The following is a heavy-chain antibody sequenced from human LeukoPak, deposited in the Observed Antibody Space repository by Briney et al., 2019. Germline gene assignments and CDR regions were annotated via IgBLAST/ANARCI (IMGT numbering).Heavy chain of an antibody. V-gene: IGHV4-39*07. CDR1: AGSLSSSSHD. J-gene: IGHJ4*02. CDR3: AREDTGGLDY. CDR2: IYYSGST. D-gene: IGHD2-8*02. Sequence: SETLSLTCSLSAGSLSSSSHDWDWLREPPGEGREWIGSIYYSGSTYYNPSLMSRVTISVDTSKNQFSLRLISVTAADTAVYYCAREDTGGLDYWGQGILVTVSP.